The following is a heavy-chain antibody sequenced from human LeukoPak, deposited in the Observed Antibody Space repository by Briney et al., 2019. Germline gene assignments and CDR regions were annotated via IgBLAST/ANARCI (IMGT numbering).Heavy chain of an antibody. CDR1: GYSFTSYW. CDR2: IYPGDSDT. CDR3: ARASAYYCSGGSCYYFDY. Sequence: GESLKILCWGSGYSFTSYWLGWVRQMPGKGLEGMVIIYPGDSDTRYSPSFQGQVTISADNSISTAYLQWSSLKASDTAMYYCARASAYYCSGGSCYYFDYWGQGTLVTVSS. J-gene: IGHJ4*02. D-gene: IGHD2-15*01. V-gene: IGHV5-51*01.